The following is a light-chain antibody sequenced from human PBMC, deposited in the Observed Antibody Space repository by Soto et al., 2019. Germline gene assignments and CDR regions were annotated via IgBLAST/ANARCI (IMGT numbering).Light chain of an antibody. CDR2: GAS. CDR3: QQYGSSPRVT. V-gene: IGKV3-20*01. CDR1: QSVSSSY. J-gene: IGKJ4*01. Sequence: EIVLTQSPGTLSLSPGERATLSCRASQSVSSSYLAGYQQKPGQAPRLLIYGASSRATGIPDRSSGSGSGTDFTLTISRLEPEDFAVYYCQQYGSSPRVTFGGGTKVEIK.